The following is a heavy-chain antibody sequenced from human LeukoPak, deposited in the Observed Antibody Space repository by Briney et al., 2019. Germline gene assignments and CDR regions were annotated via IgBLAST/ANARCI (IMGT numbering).Heavy chain of an antibody. D-gene: IGHD6-19*01. V-gene: IGHV1-2*02. Sequence: GASVKVSCKASGYTFTDYYMHWVRQAPGQGLEWMGWINPNRGGTNFAQKFQGRVTMTRDASISTAYMELSRLRSDDTAVYYCARTKGKLSDSSGPRHHYFYMDVWGKGTTVTVSS. CDR2: INPNRGGT. J-gene: IGHJ6*03. CDR3: ARTKGKLSDSSGPRHHYFYMDV. CDR1: GYTFTDYY.